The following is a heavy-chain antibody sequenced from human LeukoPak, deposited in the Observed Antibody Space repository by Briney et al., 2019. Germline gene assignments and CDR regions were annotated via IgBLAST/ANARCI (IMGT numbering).Heavy chain of an antibody. D-gene: IGHD1-26*01. CDR2: ISGSGVST. CDR1: GFTFSSYA. V-gene: IGHV3-23*01. Sequence: PGGSLRLSCAASGFTFSSYAMSWVRQAPGKGLEWVSAISGSGVSTYYADSVKGRFTISRDNSKNTLYLQMNSLRAEDTAVYYCAKDRGVGATAYYYGMDVWGQGTTVTVSS. J-gene: IGHJ6*02. CDR3: AKDRGVGATAYYYGMDV.